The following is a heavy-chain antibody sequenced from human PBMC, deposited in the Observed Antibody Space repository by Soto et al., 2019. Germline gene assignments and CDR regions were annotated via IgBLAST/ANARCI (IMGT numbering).Heavy chain of an antibody. CDR1: GFTSGT. J-gene: IGHJ6*02. D-gene: IGHD1-26*01. CDR3: TQWDGYADV. V-gene: IGHV3-23*01. Sequence: EVLLLESGGGLVQPGGSLRLSCAGSGFTSGTTWVRQTPGRGLEWVSGISASSGKIFYADSVRGRFTISKDNSKNTLYLQMDSLRDGDTAIYFCTQWDGYADVWGQGTTVIVSS. CDR2: ISASSGKI.